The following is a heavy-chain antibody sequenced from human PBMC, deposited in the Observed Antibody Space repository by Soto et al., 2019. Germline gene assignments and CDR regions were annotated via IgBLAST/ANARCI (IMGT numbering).Heavy chain of an antibody. CDR1: GGSISSSNW. V-gene: IGHV4-4*02. CDR3: ARDNFSWYRYGMDV. J-gene: IGHJ6*02. D-gene: IGHD6-13*01. CDR2: IYHSGST. Sequence: PSETLSLTCAVSGGSISSSNWWSWVRQPPRKGLEWIGEIYHSGSTNYNPSLKSRVTISVDKSKNQFSLKLSSVTAADTAVYYCARDNFSWYRYGMDVWGQGTTVTVSS.